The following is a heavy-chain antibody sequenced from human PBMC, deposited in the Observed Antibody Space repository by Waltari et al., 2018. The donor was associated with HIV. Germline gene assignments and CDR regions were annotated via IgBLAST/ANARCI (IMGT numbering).Heavy chain of an antibody. CDR3: AREGARMTTMIYYYYGMDV. CDR1: GYTVTGYD. D-gene: IGHD4-4*01. J-gene: IGHJ6*02. V-gene: IGHV1-2*06. CDR2: INPNSSGT. Sequence: QVQLVQSGAEVKKPGASVKVSCKASGYTVTGYDMPWVRQAPGQGLEWMGRINPNSSGTNYAQQFQGRVTMTRDTSISTAYMELSRLRSDDTAVYYCAREGARMTTMIYYYYGMDVWGQGTTVTVSS.